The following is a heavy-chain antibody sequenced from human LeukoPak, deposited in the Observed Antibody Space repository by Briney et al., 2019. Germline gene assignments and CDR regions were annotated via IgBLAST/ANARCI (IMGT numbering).Heavy chain of an antibody. Sequence: GASVKVSRKASGYTFTGYYMHWVRQAPGQGLEWMGWINPNSGGTNYAQKFQGWVTMTRDTSISTAYMELSRLRSDDTAVYYCARDRYSSSWYGYGMDVWGQGTTVTVSS. V-gene: IGHV1-2*04. J-gene: IGHJ6*02. CDR3: ARDRYSSSWYGYGMDV. CDR1: GYTFTGYY. CDR2: INPNSGGT. D-gene: IGHD6-13*01.